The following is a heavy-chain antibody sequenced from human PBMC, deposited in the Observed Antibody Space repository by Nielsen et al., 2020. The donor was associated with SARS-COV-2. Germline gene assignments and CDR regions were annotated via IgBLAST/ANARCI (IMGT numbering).Heavy chain of an antibody. CDR2: INWNGGST. CDR3: ARDLKDGYNRDWFDP. V-gene: IGHV3-20*01. Sequence: GGSLRLSCAASGFIFDDYGMSWVRHVPGKGLEWVSSINWNGGSTSYADSVRGRFTISRDNAENSLYLHMTSLGAEDTALYHCARDLKDGYNRDWFDPWGLGTLVTVSS. J-gene: IGHJ5*02. CDR1: GFIFDDYG. D-gene: IGHD5-24*01.